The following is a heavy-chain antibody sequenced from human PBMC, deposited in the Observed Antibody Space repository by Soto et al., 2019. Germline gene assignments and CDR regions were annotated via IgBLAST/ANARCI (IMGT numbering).Heavy chain of an antibody. CDR1: GFTFSSYS. Sequence: GGSLRLSCAASGFTFSSYSMNWVRQAPGKGLEWVSYISSSSSTIYYADSVKGRFTISRDNAKNSLYLQMNSLRDEDTAVYYCAREATEWLLWFGELHYWGQGTLVTVSS. V-gene: IGHV3-48*02. CDR2: ISSSSSTI. CDR3: AREATEWLLWFGELHY. D-gene: IGHD3-10*01. J-gene: IGHJ4*02.